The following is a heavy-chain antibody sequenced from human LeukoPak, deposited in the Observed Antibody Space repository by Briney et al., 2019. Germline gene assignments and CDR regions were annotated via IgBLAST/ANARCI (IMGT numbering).Heavy chain of an antibody. J-gene: IGHJ4*02. V-gene: IGHV4-59*01. CDR3: ARHPPTYSPNPPIYGSLYYFDY. CDR1: GGSISSYY. CDR2: IYYSGST. D-gene: IGHD2-21*01. Sequence: SETLSLTCSVSGGSISSYYWSWIRQPPGKGLEWIGYIYYSGSTNYNPSLKSRVTISVDTSKNQFSLKLSSVTAADTAVYYCARHPPTYSPNPPIYGSLYYFDYWGQGTLVTVSS.